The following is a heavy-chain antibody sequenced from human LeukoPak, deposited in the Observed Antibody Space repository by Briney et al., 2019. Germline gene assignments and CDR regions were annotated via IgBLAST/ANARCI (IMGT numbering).Heavy chain of an antibody. J-gene: IGHJ6*02. Sequence: PGGSLRLSCAASGFTFSSYAMSWVRQAPGKGLEWVSAISGSGGSTYYADSVKGRFTISRDNSKNTLYLQMNSLRAEDTAVYYRAKPIAVAGPPDGMDVWGQGTTVTVSS. CDR1: GFTFSSYA. CDR3: AKPIAVAGPPDGMDV. D-gene: IGHD6-19*01. V-gene: IGHV3-23*01. CDR2: ISGSGGST.